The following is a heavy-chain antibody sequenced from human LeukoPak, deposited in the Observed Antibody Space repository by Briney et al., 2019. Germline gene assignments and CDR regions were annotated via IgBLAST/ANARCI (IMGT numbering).Heavy chain of an antibody. D-gene: IGHD3-22*01. CDR1: GGTFSNYA. J-gene: IGHJ4*02. Sequence: SVKVSCKASGGTFSNYAITWVRQAPGQGLEWMGGIIPIFSTANYAQKFQGRVTITADESSSTVYMELSSLRSEDTAVYYCARDHHYYDSSGYYDWGQGTLVTVSS. CDR3: ARDHHYYDSSGYYD. CDR2: IIPIFSTA. V-gene: IGHV1-69*13.